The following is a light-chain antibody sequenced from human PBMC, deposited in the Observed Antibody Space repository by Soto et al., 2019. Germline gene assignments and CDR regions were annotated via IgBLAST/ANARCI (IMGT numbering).Light chain of an antibody. CDR1: NIGGKS. CDR2: ADS. J-gene: IGLJ2*01. V-gene: IGLV3-21*02. Sequence: SYELTQPPSVSVAPGQTARITCGGTNIGGKSVHWYQQKPGQAPVLVVYADSDRPSGIPERFSGSNSGNTATLTISRVEAGDETDYYCQVWDSSSDHVVFGGGTKVTVL. CDR3: QVWDSSSDHVV.